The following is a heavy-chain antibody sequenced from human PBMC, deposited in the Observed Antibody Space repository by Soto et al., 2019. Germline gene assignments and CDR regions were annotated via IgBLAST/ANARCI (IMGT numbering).Heavy chain of an antibody. CDR3: ASQSGPYSGYDYPHPPQG. CDR2: INSDGSST. J-gene: IGHJ6*04. D-gene: IGHD5-12*01. V-gene: IGHV3-74*01. Sequence: PGGSLRLSCAASGFTFSSCWMHWVRQAPGKGLVWVSRINSDGSSTSYADSVKGRFTISRDNAKNTLYLQMNSLRAEDTAVYYCASQSGPYSGYDYPHPPQGWGKGTTVTVSS. CDR1: GFTFSSCW.